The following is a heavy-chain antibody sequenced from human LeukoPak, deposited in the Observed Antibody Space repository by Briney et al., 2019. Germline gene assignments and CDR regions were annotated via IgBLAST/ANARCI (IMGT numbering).Heavy chain of an antibody. CDR1: GYTFTSYY. CDR3: ARARYETRIWPKSRYDYYHYMDV. J-gene: IGHJ6*03. Sequence: GASVKVSCKASGYTFTSYYMHWVRQAPGQGLEWMGMINPSGGSTSYAQKFQGRVTMTRDTSASTAYMELSSLRSEDMAVYYCARARYETRIWPKSRYDYYHYMDVWGKGTTVTVSS. V-gene: IGHV1-46*01. CDR2: INPSGGST. D-gene: IGHD3-3*01.